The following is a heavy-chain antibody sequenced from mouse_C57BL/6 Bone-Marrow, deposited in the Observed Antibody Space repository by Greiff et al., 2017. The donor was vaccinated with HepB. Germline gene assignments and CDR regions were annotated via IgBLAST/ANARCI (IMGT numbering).Heavy chain of an antibody. Sequence: VQLQQSGAELVKPGASVKLSCTASGFTFTGYYMHWVKQRPEQGLEWIGRIDPDDGETNYAPKFQGKATITADTSSNTAYLQLSSLTSEDTAVYYCARGDGYLFAYWGQGTMVTVSA. J-gene: IGHJ3*01. CDR2: IDPDDGET. CDR3: ARGDGYLFAY. V-gene: IGHV14-2*01. D-gene: IGHD2-3*01. CDR1: GFTFTGYY.